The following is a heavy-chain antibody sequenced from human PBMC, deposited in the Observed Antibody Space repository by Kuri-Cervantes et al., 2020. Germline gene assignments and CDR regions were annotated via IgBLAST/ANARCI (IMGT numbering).Heavy chain of an antibody. CDR2: ISWNSGSI. V-gene: IGHV3-9*01. Sequence: GGSLRLSCAASGFTFDDYAMHWVRQAPGKGLEWVSGISWNSGSIGYADSVKGRFTISRDNAKNSLYLQMNSLRAEDTAVYYCASRRGYGSGHDYWGQGTLVTVSS. CDR1: GFTFDDYA. J-gene: IGHJ4*02. D-gene: IGHD3-10*01. CDR3: ASRRGYGSGHDY.